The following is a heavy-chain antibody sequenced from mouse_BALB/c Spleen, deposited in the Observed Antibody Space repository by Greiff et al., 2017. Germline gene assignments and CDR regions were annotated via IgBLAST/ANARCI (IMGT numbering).Heavy chain of an antibody. J-gene: IGHJ2*01. Sequence: EVQLQQSGAELVRPGALVKLSCKASGFNINDYYMHWVKQRPEQGLEWIGWIDPENGNTIYDPKFQGKASITADTSSNTAYLQLSSLTSEDTAVYYGARSSTARRSFDYWGQGTTLTVSA. D-gene: IGHD3-1*01. CDR3: ARSSTARRSFDY. CDR2: IDPENGNT. CDR1: GFNINDYY. V-gene: IGHV14-1*02.